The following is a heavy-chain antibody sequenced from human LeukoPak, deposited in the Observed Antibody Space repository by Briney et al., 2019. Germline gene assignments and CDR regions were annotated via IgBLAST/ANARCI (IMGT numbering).Heavy chain of an antibody. J-gene: IGHJ3*02. Sequence: PSETLSLTCTVSGGSISSYYWSWIRQPPGKGLEWIRYIYYSGSTNYNPSLKSRVTISVDTSKNQFSLKLSSVTAADTAAYYCARGRYCSGGSCYSADAFDIWGQGTMVTVSS. CDR2: IYYSGST. D-gene: IGHD2-15*01. CDR3: ARGRYCSGGSCYSADAFDI. V-gene: IGHV4-59*01. CDR1: GGSISSYY.